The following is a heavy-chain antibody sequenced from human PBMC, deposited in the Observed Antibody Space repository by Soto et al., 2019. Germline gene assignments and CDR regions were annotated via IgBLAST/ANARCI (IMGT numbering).Heavy chain of an antibody. D-gene: IGHD3-22*01. V-gene: IGHV4-59*01. J-gene: IGHJ4*02. CDR3: ARPRSSGYAGEFDY. CDR1: GGSISPYY. CDR2: IYYTGST. Sequence: PSETLSLTCTVSGGSISPYYWSWIRQPPGKELEWIGFIYYTGSTNYNPSLMSRVTISVDTSQNQFSLKLTSVTAADTAVYFCARPRSSGYAGEFDYWGQGTLVTVSS.